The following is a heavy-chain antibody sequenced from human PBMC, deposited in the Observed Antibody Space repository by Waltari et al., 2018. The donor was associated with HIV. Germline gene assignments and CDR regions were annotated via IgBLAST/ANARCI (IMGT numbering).Heavy chain of an antibody. CDR2: MKPNRGNQ. D-gene: IGHD6-19*01. Sequence: QVQLVQSGAEVKKPGASVKVSCKASGYTFTSYDINWVRQATGQGLEWMGWMKPNRGNQGYAKKFQGRVTLTRNTSITTAYMERSSLRSEDTAVYYCTRGLYGRYKAVAANKGEFDYWGQGTLVTVSS. CDR1: GYTFTSYD. V-gene: IGHV1-8*01. J-gene: IGHJ4*02. CDR3: TRGLYGRYKAVAANKGEFDY.